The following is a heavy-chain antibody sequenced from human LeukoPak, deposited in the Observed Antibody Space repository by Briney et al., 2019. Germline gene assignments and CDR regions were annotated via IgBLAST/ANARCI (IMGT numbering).Heavy chain of an antibody. CDR2: ISGRSDNT. CDR3: ARDEAGSFDY. J-gene: IGHJ4*02. Sequence: PGGPLRLSCAASGFIFSNYAMYWVRQAPGKGLEWVSAISGRSDNTYYADSVKGRFTLSRDNAKNSLYLQMNSLRAEDTAVYYCARDEAGSFDYWGQGTLVTVSS. D-gene: IGHD6-19*01. CDR1: GFIFSNYA. V-gene: IGHV3-21*01.